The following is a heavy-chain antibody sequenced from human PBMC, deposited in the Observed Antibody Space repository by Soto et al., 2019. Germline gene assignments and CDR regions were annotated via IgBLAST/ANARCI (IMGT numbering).Heavy chain of an antibody. J-gene: IGHJ4*02. CDR3: ARDRSLHSGPKYYFDY. Sequence: QVQLVQSGAEVKKPGSSVKVSCKASGGTFSSYAISWVRQAPGQGLEWMGGIIPIFGTANYAQKFQGRVTITADESTSTAFMELSSLRSEDTAVYYCARDRSLHSGPKYYFDYWGQGTLVTVSS. D-gene: IGHD1-26*01. CDR1: GGTFSSYA. CDR2: IIPIFGTA. V-gene: IGHV1-69*12.